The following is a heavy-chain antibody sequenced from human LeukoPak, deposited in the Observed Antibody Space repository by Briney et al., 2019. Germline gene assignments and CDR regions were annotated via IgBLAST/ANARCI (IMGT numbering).Heavy chain of an antibody. V-gene: IGHV1-24*01. CDR3: ATDYYGSGSYSPQAFDI. CDR1: GYTLTELP. Sequence: ASVKVSCKVSGYTLTELPMHWVRQAPGKGLEWMGGFDPEDGETIYAQKFQGRVTMTEDTSTDTAYMDLSSLRSEDTAVYFCATDYYGSGSYSPQAFDIWGQGTMVTVSS. D-gene: IGHD3-10*01. CDR2: FDPEDGET. J-gene: IGHJ3*02.